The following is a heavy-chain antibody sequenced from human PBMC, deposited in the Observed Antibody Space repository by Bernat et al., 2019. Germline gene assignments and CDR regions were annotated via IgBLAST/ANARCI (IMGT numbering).Heavy chain of an antibody. V-gene: IGHV4-34*01. CDR1: GGSLSGDY. J-gene: IGHJ5*02. CDR2: ITHSGST. Sequence: QVQLQQWGAGLLKPSETLSLTCAVYGGSLSGDYWSWIRQSPGKGLEWIGEITHSGSTNYNPSLKNRVTITVDTSKNQFSLKLRSVTAADMAVYYCASFYGSGSSTWGQGTLVTVSS. CDR3: ASFYGSGSST. D-gene: IGHD3-10*01.